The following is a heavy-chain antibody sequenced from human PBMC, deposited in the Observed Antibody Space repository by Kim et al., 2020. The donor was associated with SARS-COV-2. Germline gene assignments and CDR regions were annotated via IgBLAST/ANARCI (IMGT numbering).Heavy chain of an antibody. V-gene: IGHV3-23*01. J-gene: IGHJ1*01. D-gene: IGHD6-19*01. Sequence: KGRFTISRDNSKNTLYLQMNSLRAEDTAGYYCAKEKTPGIAVAGSEYCQHWGQGTLVTVSS. CDR3: AKEKTPGIAVAGSEYCQH.